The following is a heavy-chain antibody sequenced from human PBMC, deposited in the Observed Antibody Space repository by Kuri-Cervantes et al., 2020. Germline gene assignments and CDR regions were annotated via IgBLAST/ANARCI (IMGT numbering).Heavy chain of an antibody. CDR1: GFTFSSYA. Sequence: GESLKISCAASGFTFSSYAMHWVRQAPGKGLEWVAVISYDGSNKYYADSVKGRFTISGDNSKNTLYLQMNSLRAEDTAVYYCARDEVGRYYYYYGMDVWGQGTTVTVSS. D-gene: IGHD1-26*01. CDR2: ISYDGSNK. V-gene: IGHV3-30-3*01. J-gene: IGHJ6*02. CDR3: ARDEVGRYYYYYGMDV.